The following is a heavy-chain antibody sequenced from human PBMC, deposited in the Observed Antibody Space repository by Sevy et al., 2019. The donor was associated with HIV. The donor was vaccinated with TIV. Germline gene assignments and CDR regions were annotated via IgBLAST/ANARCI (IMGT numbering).Heavy chain of an antibody. J-gene: IGHJ6*02. V-gene: IGHV4-39*02. CDR1: GGSISSSSYY. Sequence: SETLSLTCAVSGGSISSSSYYWGWIRQPPGKGLEWIGSIYYSRSTYYDPSLKSRVTISVDTSKNQFSLKLSSVTAADTAVYYCARELVTMVRGVEQDYYYYYGMDVWGQGTTVTVSS. D-gene: IGHD3-10*01. CDR3: ARELVTMVRGVEQDYYYYYGMDV. CDR2: IYYSRST.